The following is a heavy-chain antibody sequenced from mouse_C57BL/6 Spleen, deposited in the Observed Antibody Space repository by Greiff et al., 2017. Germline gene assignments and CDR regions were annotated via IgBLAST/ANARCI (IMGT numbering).Heavy chain of an antibody. CDR3: TREGPAMVTTGYFDV. V-gene: IGHV1-15*01. D-gene: IGHD2-9*01. Sequence: QVQLKQSGAELVRPGASVTLSCKASGYTFTDYEMHWVKQTPVHGLEWIGAIDPETGGTAYNQKFKGKAILTADKSSSTAYMELRSLTSEDSAVYYCTREGPAMVTTGYFDVWGTGTTVTVSS. CDR2: IDPETGGT. CDR1: GYTFTDYE. J-gene: IGHJ1*03.